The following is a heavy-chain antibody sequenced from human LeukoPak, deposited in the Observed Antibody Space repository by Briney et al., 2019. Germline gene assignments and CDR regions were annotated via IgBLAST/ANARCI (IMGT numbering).Heavy chain of an antibody. CDR2: ISYDGSNK. V-gene: IGHV3-30*18. CDR1: GFTFSSYG. D-gene: IGHD3-22*01. J-gene: IGHJ3*02. Sequence: GGSLRLSCAASGFTFSSYGMHWVRQAPGKGLEWVAVISYDGSNKYYADSVKGRFTISRDNSKSTLYLQMNSLRAEDTAVYYCAKDYYDSSGYPHFDAFDIWGQGTMVTVSS. CDR3: AKDYYDSSGYPHFDAFDI.